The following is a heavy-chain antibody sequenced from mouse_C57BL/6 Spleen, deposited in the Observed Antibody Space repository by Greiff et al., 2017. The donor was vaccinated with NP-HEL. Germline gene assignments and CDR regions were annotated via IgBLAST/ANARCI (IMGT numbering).Heavy chain of an antibody. Sequence: VQLQQSGAELARPGASVKLSCKASGYTFTSYGISWVKQRTGQGLEWIGEIYPRSGNTYYNEKFNGKGRLTVDKASSTAYMELRSLTSESSAVYFCARPPTQDWYFDVWGTGTTVTVSS. J-gene: IGHJ1*03. V-gene: IGHV1-81*01. CDR1: GYTFTSYG. CDR3: ARPPTQDWYFDV. CDR2: IYPRSGNT.